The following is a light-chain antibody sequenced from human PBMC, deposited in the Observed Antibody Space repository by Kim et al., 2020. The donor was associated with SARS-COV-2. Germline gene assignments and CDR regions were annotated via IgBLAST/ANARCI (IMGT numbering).Light chain of an antibody. CDR3: NSRDSNDNVL. CDR1: SLRSYY. J-gene: IGLJ2*01. V-gene: IGLV3-19*01. Sequence: ALGQTFRITCQGDSLRSYYATWYQQKPEQAPIVVMYGKNNRPSGIPDRFSGSISGNTASLTITGTQAGDEADYYCNSRDSNDNVLFGGGTQLTVL. CDR2: GKN.